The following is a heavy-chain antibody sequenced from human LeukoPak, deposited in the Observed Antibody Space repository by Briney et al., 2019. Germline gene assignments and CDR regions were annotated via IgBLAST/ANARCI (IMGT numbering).Heavy chain of an antibody. D-gene: IGHD3-10*02. CDR1: GGSISPYY. Sequence: SETLSLTCTVSGGSISPYYWSWIRQPPGKGLEWLGYIYYSGNTEYKPSLKSRVAMSVDTSKIQFSLRLSSVTAADTAVYYCARSTGSTMFMDYWGQGTLVTVSS. CDR2: IYYSGNT. J-gene: IGHJ4*02. CDR3: ARSTGSTMFMDY. V-gene: IGHV4-59*01.